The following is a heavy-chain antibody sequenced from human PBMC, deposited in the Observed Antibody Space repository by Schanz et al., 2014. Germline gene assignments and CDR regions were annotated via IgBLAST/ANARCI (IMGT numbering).Heavy chain of an antibody. CDR1: GFTFSKYW. Sequence: VQLVESGGGLVQPGGSLRLSCGGSGFTFSKYWMSWVRQAPGKGLEWVSYICSSGNTIYYADSVKGRFTISRDNAKNALYLQMNSLRAEDTAVYYCAKARRKSNCSGGRCFHYSYYGMDVWGQGTTVTVSS. J-gene: IGHJ6*02. V-gene: IGHV3-11*01. CDR3: AKARRKSNCSGGRCFHYSYYGMDV. D-gene: IGHD2-15*01. CDR2: ICSSGNTI.